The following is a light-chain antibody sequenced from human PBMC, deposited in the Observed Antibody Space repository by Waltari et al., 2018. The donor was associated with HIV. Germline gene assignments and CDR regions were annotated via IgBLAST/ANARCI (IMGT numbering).Light chain of an antibody. Sequence: QSVLSQPPSASWTPGQRVTISCSGSSSNIGSTYAYLSQQLPGTAPKLLIYRNNQRPSGVPDRFSGSKSGTSASLAISGLRSEDEADYYCAAWDNSLSAPVFGGGTKLTVL. J-gene: IGLJ3*02. CDR3: AAWDNSLSAPV. V-gene: IGLV1-47*01. CDR1: SSNIGSTY. CDR2: RNN.